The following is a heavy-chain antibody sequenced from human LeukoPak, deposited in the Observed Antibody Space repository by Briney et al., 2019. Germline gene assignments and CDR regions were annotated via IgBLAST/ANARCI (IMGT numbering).Heavy chain of an antibody. D-gene: IGHD7-27*01. CDR2: IYTSGST. J-gene: IGHJ6*02. CDR1: GGSISSYY. Sequence: PSETLSLTCIVSGGSISSYYWSWIRQPAGKGLEWIGRIYTSGSTNYNPSLKSRVTMSVDTSKNQFSLKLSSVTAADTAVYYCARESWGGIQYYYYYGMDVWGQGTTVTVSS. CDR3: ARESWGGIQYYYYYGMDV. V-gene: IGHV4-4*07.